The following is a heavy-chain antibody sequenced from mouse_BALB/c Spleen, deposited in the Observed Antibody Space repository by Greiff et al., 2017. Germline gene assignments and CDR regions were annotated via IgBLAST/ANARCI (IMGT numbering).Heavy chain of an antibody. CDR2: INPYNDGT. J-gene: IGHJ2*01. V-gene: IGHV1-14*01. D-gene: IGHD2-4*01. Sequence: VQLQQSGPELVKPGASVKMSCKASGYTFTSYVMHWVKQKPGQGLEWIGHINPYNDGTKYNEKFKGKATLTSDKSSSTAYMELSSLTSEDSAVYYCARKGVYDYDEDYFDYWGQGTTLTVSS. CDR1: GYTFTSYV. CDR3: ARKGVYDYDEDYFDY.